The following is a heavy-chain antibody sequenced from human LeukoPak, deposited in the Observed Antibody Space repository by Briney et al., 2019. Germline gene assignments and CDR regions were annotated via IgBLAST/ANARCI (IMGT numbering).Heavy chain of an antibody. CDR2: ISYDGSNK. J-gene: IGHJ4*02. D-gene: IGHD3-22*01. Sequence: PGGSLRLSCAASGFTFSSYGMHWVRQAPGKGLEWVAVISYDGSNKYYADSVKGRFTISRDNSKNTLYLQMNSLRAEDTAVYYCVRPYQTDSSGYYGYWGQGTLVTVSS. V-gene: IGHV3-30*03. CDR1: GFTFSSYG. CDR3: VRPYQTDSSGYYGY.